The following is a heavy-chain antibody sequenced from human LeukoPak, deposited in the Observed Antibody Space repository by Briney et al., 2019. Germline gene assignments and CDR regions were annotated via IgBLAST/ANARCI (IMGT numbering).Heavy chain of an antibody. CDR3: ARRLPRGYSGYDPYYFDY. D-gene: IGHD5-12*01. Sequence: GESLKISCKGSGYSFTSYWIGWVRQMPGKGLEWMGIIYPGDSDTRYSPSFQGQVTIPADKSISTAYLQWSSLKASDTAMYYCARRLPRGYSGYDPYYFDYWGQGTLVTVSS. V-gene: IGHV5-51*01. J-gene: IGHJ4*02. CDR2: IYPGDSDT. CDR1: GYSFTSYW.